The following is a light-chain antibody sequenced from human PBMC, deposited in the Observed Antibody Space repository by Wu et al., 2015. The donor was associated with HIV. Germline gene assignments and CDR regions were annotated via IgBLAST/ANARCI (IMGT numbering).Light chain of an antibody. J-gene: IGKJ2*03. CDR3: QHYDDHDLLYG. V-gene: IGKV1-5*03. Sequence: DIRLTQSPSTLSASVGDRVTITCRASQKISDWLAWYQQKPGKVPYLLIYKASSLQNGVPSRFTGSGSGTEFTLTIDSLQPDDFATYYCQHYDDHDLLYGFGQGTKLEIK. CDR2: KAS. CDR1: QKISDW.